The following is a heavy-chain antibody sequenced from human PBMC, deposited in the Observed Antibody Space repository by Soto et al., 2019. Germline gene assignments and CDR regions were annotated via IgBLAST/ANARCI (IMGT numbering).Heavy chain of an antibody. CDR3: AKSGDYGDFLDI. CDR1: GFTFSSYG. V-gene: IGHV3-30*18. J-gene: IGHJ3*02. D-gene: IGHD4-17*01. Sequence: QVQLVESGGGVVQPGRSLRLSCAASGFTFSSYGMHWVRQAPGKGLEWVAVISYDGSNKYYADSVKGRFTISRDNSKNTLYLQTNSLRAEDTAVYYCAKSGDYGDFLDIWGQGTMVTVSS. CDR2: ISYDGSNK.